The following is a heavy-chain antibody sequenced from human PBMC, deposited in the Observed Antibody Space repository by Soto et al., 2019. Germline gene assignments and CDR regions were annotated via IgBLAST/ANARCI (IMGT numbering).Heavy chain of an antibody. CDR1: GGSFSSYA. V-gene: IGHV1-69*13. CDR3: AILVDTAMVTSPRDY. Sequence: VKVSCTASGGSFSSYAISWVRQAPGQGLEWMGGIIPIFGTANYAQKFQGRVTITADESTSTAYRELSSLRSEDTAVYYCAILVDTAMVTSPRDYWGQGTLVTVSS. D-gene: IGHD5-18*01. J-gene: IGHJ4*02. CDR2: IIPIFGTA.